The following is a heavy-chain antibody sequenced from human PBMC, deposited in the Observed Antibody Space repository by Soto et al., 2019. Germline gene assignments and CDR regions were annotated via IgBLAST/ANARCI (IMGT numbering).Heavy chain of an antibody. V-gene: IGHV4-39*01. D-gene: IGHD2-15*01. CDR3: APLSVSLSGPYGIHV. J-gene: IGHJ6*02. CDR2: IHYSGST. CDR1: GDSISDTVYY. Sequence: PSETLSLTCRVSGDSISDTVYYWGWIRQPPGMGLEWIGSIHYSGSTQFHPSFKSRVTISVDTSKNEFSLRLRSVTAADTSVYYCAPLSVSLSGPYGIHVWGQGTTVTSP.